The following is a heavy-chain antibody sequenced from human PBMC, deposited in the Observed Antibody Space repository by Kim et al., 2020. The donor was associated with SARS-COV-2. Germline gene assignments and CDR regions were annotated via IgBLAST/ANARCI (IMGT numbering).Heavy chain of an antibody. CDR2: ISYDGSNK. V-gene: IGHV3-30*18. D-gene: IGHD2-21*02. Sequence: GGSLRLSCAASGFTFSSYGMHWVRQAPGKGLEWVAVISYDGSNKYYADSVKGRFTISRDNSKNTLYLQMNSLRAEDTAVYYCAKELHIVVVTAILDYWGQGTLVTVSS. CDR1: GFTFSSYG. CDR3: AKELHIVVVTAILDY. J-gene: IGHJ4*02.